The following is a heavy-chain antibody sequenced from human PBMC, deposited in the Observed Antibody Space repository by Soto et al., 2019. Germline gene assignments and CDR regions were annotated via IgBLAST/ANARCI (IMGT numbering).Heavy chain of an antibody. CDR1: GFTFNKSW. V-gene: IGHV3-74*01. Sequence: EVQLVESGGGLVQPGGSLRLSCAASGFTFNKSWMHWVRQAPGKGLVWVSRIISDGTSTAYADSVKGRFTISRDNAKNTLYLQMNSLRAEDTAVYYCARDGPYYYGSGSSLGSAFDLWSQGTMVTVSP. D-gene: IGHD3-10*01. CDR3: ARDGPYYYGSGSSLGSAFDL. CDR2: IISDGTST. J-gene: IGHJ3*01.